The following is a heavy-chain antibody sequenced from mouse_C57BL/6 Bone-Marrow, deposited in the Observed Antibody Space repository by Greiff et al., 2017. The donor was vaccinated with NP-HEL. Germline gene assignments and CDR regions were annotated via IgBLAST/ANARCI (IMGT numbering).Heavy chain of an antibody. D-gene: IGHD1-1*01. CDR1: GFSLTSYA. J-gene: IGHJ3*01. CDR2: ILTGGGT. V-gene: IGHV2-9-1*01. Sequence: QVQLKESEPGLVAPSQSLSITCTVSGFSLTSYAISWVRQPPGKGLEWLGVILTGGGTNYNSAMKARLSIGKGNSRSQVFLKMNSLQTDDTARYYCASYYCSSSWFAYWGQETLVTVSA. CDR3: ASYYCSSSWFAY.